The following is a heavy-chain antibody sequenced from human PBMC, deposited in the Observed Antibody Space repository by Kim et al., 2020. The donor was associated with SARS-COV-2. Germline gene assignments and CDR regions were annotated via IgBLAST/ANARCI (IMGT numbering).Heavy chain of an antibody. D-gene: IGHD3-10*01. J-gene: IGHJ2*01. CDR2: INHSGRT. CDR3: ARRLSNTSGGGSHYCDL. CDR1: GGSFSGYY. V-gene: IGHV4-34*01. Sequence: SETLSLTCAVYGGSFSGYYWSWIRQPPGKGLEWIGEINHSGRTNYNPSLKSRVTISVDTSKNQFSLKLNSVTAADAALYFCARRLSNTSGGGSHYCDLWG.